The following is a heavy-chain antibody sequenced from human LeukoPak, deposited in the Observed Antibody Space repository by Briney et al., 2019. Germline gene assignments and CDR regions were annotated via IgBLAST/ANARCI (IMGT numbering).Heavy chain of an antibody. CDR1: GGSVSSGSYY. CDR2: IYYSGST. J-gene: IGHJ5*02. CDR3: ATCSGGSCYKYNWFDP. D-gene: IGHD2-15*01. V-gene: IGHV4-61*01. Sequence: PSETLSLTCTVSGGSVSSGSYYWSWIRQPPGKGLEWIGYIYYSGSTNYNPSLKSRVTISVDTSKNQFSLKLSSVTAADTAVYYCATCSGGSCYKYNWFDPWGQGTLVTVSS.